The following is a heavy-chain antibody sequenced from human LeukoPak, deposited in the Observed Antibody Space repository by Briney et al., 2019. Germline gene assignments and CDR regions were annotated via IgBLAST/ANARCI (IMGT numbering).Heavy chain of an antibody. CDR2: LYDSVRT. CDR3: ATIKRGDIYGYFDF. CDR1: GGSISSHY. Sequence: PLETLSLTCTVSGGSISSHYWSWLRQPPGKGLEWIAYLYDSVRTKDNPSLKGRVTLSADTSKNQHSLRLSSVTAADTAVYYCATIKRGDIYGYFDFWGQGILVTVSS. J-gene: IGHJ4*02. V-gene: IGHV4-59*11. D-gene: IGHD5-18*01.